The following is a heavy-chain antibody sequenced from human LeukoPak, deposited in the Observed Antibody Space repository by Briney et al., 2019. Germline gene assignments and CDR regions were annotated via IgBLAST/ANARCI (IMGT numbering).Heavy chain of an antibody. CDR1: GFTFSSYW. CDR2: IKQGGSEK. Sequence: PGGSLRLSCAASGFTFSSYWMSWVRQAPGKGLEWVANIKQGGSEKYYVDSVKGRFTISRDNAKNSLYLQMNSLRAEDTAVYYCARDLYDFWSGYYFDYWGQGTLVTVSS. CDR3: ARDLYDFWSGYYFDY. D-gene: IGHD3-3*01. J-gene: IGHJ4*02. V-gene: IGHV3-7*01.